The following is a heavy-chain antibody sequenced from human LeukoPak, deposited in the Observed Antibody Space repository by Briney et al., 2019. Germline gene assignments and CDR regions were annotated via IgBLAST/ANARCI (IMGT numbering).Heavy chain of an antibody. CDR2: ISYDGSNK. V-gene: IGHV3-30-3*01. D-gene: IGHD3-22*01. CDR1: GFTFSSYA. J-gene: IGHJ4*02. CDR3: AMGGYYYDSSGYYF. Sequence: GGSLRLSCAASGFTFSSYAMHWVRQAPGKGLEWVAVISYDGSNKYYADSVKGRLTISRDNSKNTLYLQMNSLRAEDTAVCYCAMGGYYYDSSGYYFWGQGTLVTVSS.